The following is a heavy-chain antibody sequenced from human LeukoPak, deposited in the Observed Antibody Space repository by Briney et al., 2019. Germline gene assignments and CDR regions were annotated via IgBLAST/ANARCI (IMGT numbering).Heavy chain of an antibody. D-gene: IGHD2-21*02. Sequence: SETLSLTCTVSGHSISSGYYWGWIRQPPGKGLEWIGSIYHSGSTYYNPSLKSRVTISVDTSKNQFSLKLSSVTAADTAVYYCARAINCGGDCYAFDIWGQGTMVTVSS. J-gene: IGHJ3*02. CDR2: IYHSGST. CDR1: GHSISSGYY. CDR3: ARAINCGGDCYAFDI. V-gene: IGHV4-38-2*02.